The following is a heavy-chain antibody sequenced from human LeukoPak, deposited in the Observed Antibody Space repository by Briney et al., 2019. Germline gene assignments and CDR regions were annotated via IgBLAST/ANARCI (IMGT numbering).Heavy chain of an antibody. D-gene: IGHD3-10*01. CDR2: ISGSGTGA. Sequence: GGSLRLSCAASGFTFSSYAMSWVRQAPGKGLEWVSAISGSGTGAYYADSVKGRFTISRDNSKNTLYLQMNSLRAEDTAVYYCAKGLYHYYGSGSYTLDYWGQGTLVTVSS. CDR3: AKGLYHYYGSGSYTLDY. CDR1: GFTFSSYA. V-gene: IGHV3-23*01. J-gene: IGHJ4*02.